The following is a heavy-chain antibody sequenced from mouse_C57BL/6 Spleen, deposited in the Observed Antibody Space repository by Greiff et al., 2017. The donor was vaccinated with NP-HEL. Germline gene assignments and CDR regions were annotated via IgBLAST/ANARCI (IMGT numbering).Heavy chain of an antibody. CDR3: ARSLYYYGSSQYYFDY. CDR1: GYTFTSYA. Sequence: QVHVKQSGAELARPGASVKLSCKASGYTFTSYAISWMKQRTGQGLEWIGEIYPRSGNTYYNEKFKGKATLTADKSSSTPYMELRSLTSEDSAVYFCARSLYYYGSSQYYFDYWGQGTTLTVSS. D-gene: IGHD1-1*01. J-gene: IGHJ2*01. CDR2: IYPRSGNT. V-gene: IGHV1-81*01.